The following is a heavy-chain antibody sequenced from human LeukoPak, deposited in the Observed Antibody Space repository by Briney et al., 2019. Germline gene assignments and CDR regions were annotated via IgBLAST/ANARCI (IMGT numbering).Heavy chain of an antibody. Sequence: ASVKVSCKASGYTFTSYYMHWVRQAPGQGLEWMGIINPSGGSTSYAQKFQGRVTMTRDTSISTAYMELSRLRSDDTAVYYCARAITNYYYYYMDVWGKGTTVTVSS. CDR2: INPSGGST. J-gene: IGHJ6*03. CDR1: GYTFTSYY. V-gene: IGHV1-46*01. D-gene: IGHD2-2*01. CDR3: ARAITNYYYYYMDV.